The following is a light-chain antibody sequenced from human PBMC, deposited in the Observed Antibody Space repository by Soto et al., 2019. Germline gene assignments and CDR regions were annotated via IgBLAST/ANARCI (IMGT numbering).Light chain of an antibody. CDR1: QTVSSN. Sequence: EIVMTQSPATLSVSPGERATLSCRASQTVSSNLAWYQQKPGQAPRLLIHGASTRATGVPARFSGSGSGTEFTLTISSLQSEDSAVYYCQQYHNWPPQYTFGLGTKLQIK. J-gene: IGKJ2*01. CDR2: GAS. V-gene: IGKV3-15*01. CDR3: QQYHNWPPQYT.